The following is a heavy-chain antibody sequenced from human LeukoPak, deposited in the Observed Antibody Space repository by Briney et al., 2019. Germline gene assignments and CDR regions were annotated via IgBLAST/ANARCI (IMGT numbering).Heavy chain of an antibody. V-gene: IGHV4-39*07. CDR1: GGSISSSSYY. CDR3: ARGPRVVYYYYGMDV. D-gene: IGHD4-23*01. Sequence: SETLSLTCTVSGGSISSSSYYWGWIRQPPGKGLEWIGEINHSGSTNYNPSLKSRVTISVDTSKNQFSLKLSSVTAADTAVYYCARGPRVVYYYYGMDVWGQGTTVTVSS. CDR2: INHSGST. J-gene: IGHJ6*02.